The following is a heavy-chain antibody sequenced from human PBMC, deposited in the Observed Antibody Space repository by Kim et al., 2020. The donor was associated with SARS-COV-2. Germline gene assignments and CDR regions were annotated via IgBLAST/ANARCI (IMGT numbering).Heavy chain of an antibody. D-gene: IGHD3-22*01. Sequence: GGSLRLSCAASGFTFSNAWMSWVRQAPGKGLEWVGRIKSKTDGGTTDYAAPVKGRFTISRDDSKNTLYLQMNSLKTEDTAVYYCTTDFLYYYDSSGYTNLGAWGQGTLVTVSS. CDR2: IKSKTDGGTT. CDR3: TTDFLYYYDSSGYTNLGA. V-gene: IGHV3-15*01. CDR1: GFTFSNAW. J-gene: IGHJ5*02.